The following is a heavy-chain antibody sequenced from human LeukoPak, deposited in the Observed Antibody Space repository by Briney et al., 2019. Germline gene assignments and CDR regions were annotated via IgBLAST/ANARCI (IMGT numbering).Heavy chain of an antibody. CDR1: GFTFSSYS. Sequence: GGSLRLSCAASGFTFSSYSMNWVRQAPGKGLEWVAAISYDGSNKYYADSVKGRFTISRDNSKNTLYLQMNSLRAEDTAVYYCARDSGVVVIDYWGQGTLVTVSS. V-gene: IGHV3-30*03. D-gene: IGHD3-22*01. CDR3: ARDSGVVVIDY. CDR2: ISYDGSNK. J-gene: IGHJ4*02.